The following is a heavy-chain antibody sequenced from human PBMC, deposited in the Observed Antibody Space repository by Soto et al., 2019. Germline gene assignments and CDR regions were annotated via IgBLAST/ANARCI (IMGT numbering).Heavy chain of an antibody. Sequence: SVKVSCKASGGTFSSYAISWVRQAPGQGLEWMGGIIPIFGTANYAQKFQGRVTITADESTSTAYMELSSLRSEDTAVYYCARALAYYDSSGYYPNFDYWGQGTLVTVSS. V-gene: IGHV1-69*13. CDR1: GGTFSSYA. CDR2: IIPIFGTA. D-gene: IGHD3-22*01. J-gene: IGHJ4*02. CDR3: ARALAYYDSSGYYPNFDY.